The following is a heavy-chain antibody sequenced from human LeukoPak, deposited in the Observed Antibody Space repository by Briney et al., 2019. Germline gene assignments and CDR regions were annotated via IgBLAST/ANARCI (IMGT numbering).Heavy chain of an antibody. D-gene: IGHD6-6*01. CDR2: FDPEDGET. Sequence: ASVKVSCKVSGYTLTELSMHWVRQAPGKGLEWMGGFDPEDGETIYAQKFQGRVTMTEDTSTDTAYMELSSLRSEDTAVYYCARDWREYSSSNDAFDIWGQGTMVTVSS. CDR1: GYTLTELS. J-gene: IGHJ3*02. V-gene: IGHV1-24*01. CDR3: ARDWREYSSSNDAFDI.